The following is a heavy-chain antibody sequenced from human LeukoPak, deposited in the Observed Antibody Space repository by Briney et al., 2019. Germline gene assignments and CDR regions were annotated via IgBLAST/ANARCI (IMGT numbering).Heavy chain of an antibody. D-gene: IGHD3-22*01. CDR3: AKSRAGSSGFYLDH. CDR1: GLTVRSNY. CDR2: IYSGGST. V-gene: IGHV3-66*01. Sequence: PGESLRLSCAASGLTVRSNYISWVRQAPGKGLEWVSVIYSGGSTYYADSVKGRFTISRDNAKNTLYLQMNSLRAEDTAVYFCAKSRAGSSGFYLDHWGQGTLVTVSS. J-gene: IGHJ4*02.